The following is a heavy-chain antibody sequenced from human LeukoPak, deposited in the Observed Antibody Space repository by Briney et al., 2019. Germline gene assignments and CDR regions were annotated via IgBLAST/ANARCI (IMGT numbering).Heavy chain of an antibody. V-gene: IGHV3-23*01. Sequence: GGSLRLSCAASGFTFSSYGMSWVRQAPGKGLEWVSAISGSGGSTYYADSVKGRFTISRDNSKNTLYLQMNSLRAEDTAVYYCAKGKAPNSARGVVPAAIFDYWGQGTLVTVSS. CDR1: GFTFSSYG. CDR2: ISGSGGST. J-gene: IGHJ4*02. D-gene: IGHD2-2*02. CDR3: AKGKAPNSARGVVPAAIFDY.